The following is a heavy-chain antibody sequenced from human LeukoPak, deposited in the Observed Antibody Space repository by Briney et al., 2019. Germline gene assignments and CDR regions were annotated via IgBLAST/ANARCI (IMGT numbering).Heavy chain of an antibody. J-gene: IGHJ5*02. CDR3: GRSAERWSSTSRPSWFDP. V-gene: IGHV4-34*01. D-gene: IGHD2-2*01. Sequence: PSETLSLTCAVYGGSFSGYYWSWIRQPPGKGLEWIGEINHSGSTNYNPSLKSRVTISVDTSENQFSLKLSSVTAADTAVYYCGRSAERWSSTSRPSWFDPWGQGTLVTVSS. CDR1: GGSFSGYY. CDR2: INHSGST.